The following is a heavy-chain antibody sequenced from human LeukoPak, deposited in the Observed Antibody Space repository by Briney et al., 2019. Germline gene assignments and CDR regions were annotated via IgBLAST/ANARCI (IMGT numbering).Heavy chain of an antibody. V-gene: IGHV3-48*03. Sequence: GGSLRLSCAASGFTFNSYEMNWVRQAPGKGLEWVSYISSSGSTIYYADSVKGRFTISRDNAKNSLYLQMNSLRAEDTAVYYCARDPFYYDSSGDDGLNYWGQGTLVTVSS. D-gene: IGHD3-22*01. CDR2: ISSSGSTI. CDR3: ARDPFYYDSSGDDGLNY. CDR1: GFTFNSYE. J-gene: IGHJ4*02.